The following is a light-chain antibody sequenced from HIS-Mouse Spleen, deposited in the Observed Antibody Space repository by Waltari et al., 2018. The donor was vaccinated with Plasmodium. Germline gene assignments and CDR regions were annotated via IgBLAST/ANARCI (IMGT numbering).Light chain of an antibody. Sequence: QSALTQPASVSGSPGQSLPISCTGTSSDVGSYNLFSWYQQHPGKAPKLMIYEGSKRPSGVSNRFSGSKSGNTASLTISGLQAEDEADYYCCSYAGSSTFVVFGGGTKLTVL. CDR2: EGS. CDR1: SSDVGSYNL. CDR3: CSYAGSSTFVV. J-gene: IGLJ2*01. V-gene: IGLV2-23*03.